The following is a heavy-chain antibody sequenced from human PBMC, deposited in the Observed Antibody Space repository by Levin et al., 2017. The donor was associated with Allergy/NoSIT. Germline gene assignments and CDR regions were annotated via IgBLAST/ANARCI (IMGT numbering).Heavy chain of an antibody. V-gene: IGHV1-58*02. CDR1: GFTFTSSA. CDR2: IVVGSGNT. J-gene: IGHJ5*02. CDR3: AAVGMVRGVPNWFDP. Sequence: RGESLKISCKASGFTFTSSAMQWVRQARGQRLEWIGWIVVGSGNTNYAQKFQERVTITRDMSTSTAYMELSSLRSEDTAVYYCAAVGMVRGVPNWFDPWGQGTLVTVSS. D-gene: IGHD3-10*01.